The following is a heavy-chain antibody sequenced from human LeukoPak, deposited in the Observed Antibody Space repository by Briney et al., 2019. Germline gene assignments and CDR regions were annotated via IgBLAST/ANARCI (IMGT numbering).Heavy chain of an antibody. CDR3: ARTFFYGAGTFHHAFDV. CDR1: GGSVRSSTW. D-gene: IGHD3-10*01. CDR2: IYYNGTA. Sequence: PSETLSLTCTVSGGSVRSSTWWTWVRQSPGEGLEWIGGIYYNGTANYNPSLTSRVTMSVDKSKDQFSLSLRSLTAADTALYLCARTFFYGAGTFHHAFDVWGQGTVVIVSS. V-gene: IGHV4-4*02. J-gene: IGHJ3*01.